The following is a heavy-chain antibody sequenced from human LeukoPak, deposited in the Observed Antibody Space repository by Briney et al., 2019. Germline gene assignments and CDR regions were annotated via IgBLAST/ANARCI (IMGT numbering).Heavy chain of an antibody. J-gene: IGHJ5*02. D-gene: IGHD6-6*01. Sequence: TSETLSLTCTVSGGSISSSSYYWGWIRQPPGKGLEWIGVIYYSGSTYYNPSLKSRVTISVDTSKNQFSLKLSSVTAADTAVYFCADYSSSSGWFDPWGQGTLVTVSS. CDR1: GGSISSSSYY. CDR3: ADYSSSSGWFDP. V-gene: IGHV4-39*01. CDR2: IYYSGST.